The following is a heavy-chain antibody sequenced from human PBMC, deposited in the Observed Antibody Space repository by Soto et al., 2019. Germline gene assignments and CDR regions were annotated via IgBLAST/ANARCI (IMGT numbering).Heavy chain of an antibody. CDR3: ARDLAYYGLDV. V-gene: IGHV3-53*01. J-gene: IGHJ6*02. CDR1: GFTVGSHY. CDR2: IYGGGST. Sequence: GGSLRLSCAAAGFTVGSHYMSWVRQAPGRGLEWVSVIYGGGSTYYVDSVKGRFTISRDNSKNTLYLQMNSLRADDTAVYYCARDLAYYGLDVWGQGTTVTVSS.